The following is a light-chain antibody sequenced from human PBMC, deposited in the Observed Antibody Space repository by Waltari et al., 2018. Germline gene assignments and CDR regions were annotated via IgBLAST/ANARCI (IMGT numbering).Light chain of an antibody. CDR2: GNS. CDR1: SSNIGAGYD. Sequence: QSVLTQPPSVSGAPGQRVTISCTGSSSNIGAGYDVHWYQQLPGTAPKLLIYGNSNRPSGGPDRFSGSKSGPSASLAITGLQAEDEADYYGQSYDSSLSGSVFGGGTKLTVL. V-gene: IGLV1-40*01. J-gene: IGLJ3*02. CDR3: QSYDSSLSGSV.